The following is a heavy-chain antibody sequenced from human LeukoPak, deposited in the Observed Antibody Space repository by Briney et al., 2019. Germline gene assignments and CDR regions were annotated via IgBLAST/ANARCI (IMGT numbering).Heavy chain of an antibody. J-gene: IGHJ4*02. D-gene: IGHD2/OR15-2a*01. CDR1: GYTFTGYY. Sequence: GASVKVSCKASGYTFTGYYMHWVRQAPGQGLEWMGWINPNSSGTNYAQKLQGRVTMTTDTSTSTAYMELRSLRSDDTAVYYCARVSRPTYYFDYWGQGTLVTVSS. CDR3: ARVSRPTYYFDY. V-gene: IGHV1-2*02. CDR2: INPNSSGT.